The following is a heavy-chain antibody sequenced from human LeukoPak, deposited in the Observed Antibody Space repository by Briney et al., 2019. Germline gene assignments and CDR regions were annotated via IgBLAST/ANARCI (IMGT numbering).Heavy chain of an antibody. D-gene: IGHD3-22*01. CDR2: IYYSGST. J-gene: IGHJ4*02. V-gene: IGHV4-31*03. Sequence: SETLSLTCTVSGGSVSSGGYYWNWIRQHPGTGLEWLGYIYYSGSTYYNPSLKSRVTISLDTSKNQFSLKLSSVTAADTAVYYCARWYYDNSGYRYFDYWGQGTLVTVSS. CDR3: ARWYYDNSGYRYFDY. CDR1: GGSVSSGGYY.